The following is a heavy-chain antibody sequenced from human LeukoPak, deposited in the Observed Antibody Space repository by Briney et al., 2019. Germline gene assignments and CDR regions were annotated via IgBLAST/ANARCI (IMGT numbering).Heavy chain of an antibody. Sequence: PGGSLRLSCAASGVTFSSYWMSWVRQAPGKGLEWVANIKQDGSEKYYVDSVKGRFTISRDNAKNSLYLQMNSLRAEDTAVYYCARESGYYTPDYFDYWGQGTLVTVSS. CDR3: ARESGYYTPDYFDY. J-gene: IGHJ4*02. D-gene: IGHD3-3*01. CDR2: IKQDGSEK. CDR1: GVTFSSYW. V-gene: IGHV3-7*01.